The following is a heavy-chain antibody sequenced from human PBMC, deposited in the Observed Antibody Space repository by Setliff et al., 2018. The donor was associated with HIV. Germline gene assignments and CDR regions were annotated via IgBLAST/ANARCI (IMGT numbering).Heavy chain of an antibody. J-gene: IGHJ4*02. V-gene: IGHV6-1*01. CDR2: TYYRSKWYF. D-gene: IGHD6-19*01. CDR1: GDSVSSNNAA. CDR3: ARGSYGSVLL. Sequence: PSQTLSLTCAISGDSVSSNNAAWNWIRQSPSRGLEWLGRTYYRSKWYFGYAVSVKSRISINPDTSKNQFSLQLSSVTPEDTAVYYCARGSYGSVLLWGQGTLVTVSS.